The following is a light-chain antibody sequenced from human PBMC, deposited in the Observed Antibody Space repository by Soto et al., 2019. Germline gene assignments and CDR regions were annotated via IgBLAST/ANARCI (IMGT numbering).Light chain of an antibody. CDR2: NVY. Sequence: QSFLTQPASVSGSPGQSITISCTGTSSDVGAYNFVSWHQQHPGKAPKLMIYNVYDRPSGISYRFSGSKSGNTASLTISGLQGEDKADYYCSAYTVSRTYVFGTGTKVTVL. V-gene: IGLV2-14*03. J-gene: IGLJ1*01. CDR3: SAYTVSRTYV. CDR1: SSDVGAYNF.